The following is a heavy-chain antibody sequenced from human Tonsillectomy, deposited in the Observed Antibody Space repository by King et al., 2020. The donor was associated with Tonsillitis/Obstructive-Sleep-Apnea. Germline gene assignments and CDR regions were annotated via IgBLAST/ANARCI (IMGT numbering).Heavy chain of an antibody. J-gene: IGHJ3*02. Sequence: VQLVESGGGVVQPGRSLRLSCAASGFTFSSYGMHWVRQAPGKGLEWVAVIWYDGSNKYYADSVKGRFTISRDNSKNTLYLQMNSLRAEDTAVYYCARDQAYYDFWSGQNNAFDIWGQGTMVTVSS. CDR1: GFTFSSYG. CDR2: IWYDGSNK. CDR3: ARDQAYYDFWSGQNNAFDI. D-gene: IGHD3-3*01. V-gene: IGHV3-33*01.